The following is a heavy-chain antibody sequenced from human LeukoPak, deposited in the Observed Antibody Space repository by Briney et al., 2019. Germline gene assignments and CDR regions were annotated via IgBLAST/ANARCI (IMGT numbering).Heavy chain of an antibody. J-gene: IGHJ5*02. D-gene: IGHD2-21*02. Sequence: SGTLSLTCAVSGGSISSSNWWSWVRQPPGKGLEWIGEIYHSGSTNYNPPLKSRVTISVDKSKNQFSLKLSSVTAADTAVYYCARARVAYCGGDCYSGWFDPWGQGTLVTVSS. CDR2: IYHSGST. V-gene: IGHV4-4*02. CDR1: GGSISSSNW. CDR3: ARARVAYCGGDCYSGWFDP.